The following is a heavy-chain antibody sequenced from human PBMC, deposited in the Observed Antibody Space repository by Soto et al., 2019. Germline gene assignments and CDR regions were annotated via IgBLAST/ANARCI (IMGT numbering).Heavy chain of an antibody. D-gene: IGHD1-26*01. CDR2: ISSSSSYI. V-gene: IGHV3-21*01. CDR3: ARDPLQGGRYPFDY. CDR1: GFTFSSYS. Sequence: GESLKISCAASGFTFSSYSMNWVRQAPGKGLEWVSSISSSSSYIYYADTVKGRFTISRDNAKNSLYLQMNSLRAEDTAVYYCARDPLQGGRYPFDYWGQGTLVTVSS. J-gene: IGHJ4*02.